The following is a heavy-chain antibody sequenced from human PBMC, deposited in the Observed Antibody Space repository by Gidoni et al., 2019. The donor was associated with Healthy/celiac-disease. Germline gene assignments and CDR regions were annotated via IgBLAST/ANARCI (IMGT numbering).Heavy chain of an antibody. CDR3: AKEFDYGSGSYSINWFDP. CDR1: GFTFSSYA. CDR2: ISGSGGST. J-gene: IGHJ5*02. D-gene: IGHD3-10*01. V-gene: IGHV3-23*01. Sequence: EVQLLESGGGLVQPGGSLRLSCAASGFTFSSYAMSWVRQAPGKGLEWVSAISGSGGSTYYADSVKGRFTISRDNSKNTLYLQMNSLRAEDTAVYYCAKEFDYGSGSYSINWFDPWGQGTLVTVSS.